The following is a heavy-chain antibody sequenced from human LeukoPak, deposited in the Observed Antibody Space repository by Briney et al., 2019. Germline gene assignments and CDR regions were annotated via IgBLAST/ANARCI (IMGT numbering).Heavy chain of an antibody. V-gene: IGHV4-4*09. J-gene: IGHJ5*02. CDR1: GGSISSYY. Sequence: SETLSLTCTVSGGSISSYYWSWIRQPPGKGLEWIGYIYTSGSTNYNPSLKSRVTISVDASKNQFSLKLSSVTAADTAVYYCARMDYGGNARFDPWGQGTLVTVSS. CDR3: ARMDYGGNARFDP. D-gene: IGHD4-23*01. CDR2: IYTSGST.